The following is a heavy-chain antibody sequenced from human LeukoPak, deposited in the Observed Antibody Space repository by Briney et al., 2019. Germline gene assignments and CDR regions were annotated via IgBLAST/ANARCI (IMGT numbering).Heavy chain of an antibody. D-gene: IGHD5-24*01. CDR1: GFAFSSYA. J-gene: IGHJ4*02. CDR2: ISGSGGST. V-gene: IGHV3-23*01. Sequence: GGSLRLSCAASGFAFSSYAMSWVRQAPGKGLEWVSAISGSGGSTYYADSVKGRFTISRDNSKNTLYLQMNSLRAEDTAVYYCARDSIKAKRWLQLSYFDYWGQGTLVTVSS. CDR3: ARDSIKAKRWLQLSYFDY.